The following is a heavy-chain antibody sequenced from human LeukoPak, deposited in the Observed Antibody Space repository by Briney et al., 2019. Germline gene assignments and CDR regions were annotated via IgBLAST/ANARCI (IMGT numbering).Heavy chain of an antibody. Sequence: ASVKVSCKASGGTFSSYAISWVRQAPGQGLEWMGRIIPIFGIANYAQKFQGRVTITADKSTSTAYMELSGLRSEDTAVYYCARARRYDFWSGYYYSYFDYWGQGTLVTVSS. V-gene: IGHV1-69*04. CDR1: GGTFSSYA. CDR2: IIPIFGIA. J-gene: IGHJ4*02. D-gene: IGHD3-3*01. CDR3: ARARRYDFWSGYYYSYFDY.